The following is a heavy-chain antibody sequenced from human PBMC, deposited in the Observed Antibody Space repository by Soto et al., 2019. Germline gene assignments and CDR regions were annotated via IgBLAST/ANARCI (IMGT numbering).Heavy chain of an antibody. V-gene: IGHV3-74*03. CDR3: AKDICGPSSCYNDY. CDR1: GFTFRRYW. Sequence: PGGSLRLSCAASGFTFRRYWMHWVRQPPGKGLVWVSRIDSDGTTTQYEDSVRGRFTISRDNAKNTLFLQMNSLRADDTAVYYCAKDICGPSSCYNDYWGQGTLVTVSS. CDR2: IDSDGTTT. D-gene: IGHD2-15*01. J-gene: IGHJ4*02.